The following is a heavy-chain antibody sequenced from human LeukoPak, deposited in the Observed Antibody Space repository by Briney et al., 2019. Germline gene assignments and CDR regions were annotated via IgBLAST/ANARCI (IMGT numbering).Heavy chain of an antibody. J-gene: IGHJ4*02. CDR2: IYHSGST. Sequence: PSGTLSLTCAISGGSISSSNWWSWVRQPPGKGPEWIGEIYHSGSTNYNPSLKSRVTISVDKSKNQFSLKLSSVTAADTAVYYCARVITMVRGVIPDYFDYWGQGTLVTVSS. V-gene: IGHV4-4*02. CDR1: GGSISSSNW. D-gene: IGHD3-10*01. CDR3: ARVITMVRGVIPDYFDY.